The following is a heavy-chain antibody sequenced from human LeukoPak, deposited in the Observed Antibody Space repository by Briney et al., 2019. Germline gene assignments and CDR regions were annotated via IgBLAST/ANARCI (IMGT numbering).Heavy chain of an antibody. Sequence: GGSLRLSCAASGFTLSSYSMNWVRQAPGKGLEWVSYISSSSTIYYADSVKGRFTISRDNAKNSLYLQMNSLRAEDTAVYYCARDQDDSSGYYGYWGQGTLVTVSS. CDR1: GFTLSSYS. CDR2: ISSSSTI. CDR3: ARDQDDSSGYYGY. J-gene: IGHJ4*02. V-gene: IGHV3-48*04. D-gene: IGHD3-22*01.